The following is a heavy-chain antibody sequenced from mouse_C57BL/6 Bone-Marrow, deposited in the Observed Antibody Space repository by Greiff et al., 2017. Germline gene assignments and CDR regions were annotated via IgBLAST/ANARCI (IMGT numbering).Heavy chain of an antibody. CDR2: ISDGGSYT. J-gene: IGHJ3*01. Sequence: EVHLVESGGGLVKPGGSLKLSCAASGFTFSSYAMSWVRQTPEKRLEWVATISDGGSYTYYPDNVKGRFTISRDNAKNNLYLQMSHLKSEDTAMYYCARSDYGSSYGFAYWGQGTLVTVSA. CDR1: GFTFSSYA. D-gene: IGHD1-1*01. CDR3: ARSDYGSSYGFAY. V-gene: IGHV5-4*01.